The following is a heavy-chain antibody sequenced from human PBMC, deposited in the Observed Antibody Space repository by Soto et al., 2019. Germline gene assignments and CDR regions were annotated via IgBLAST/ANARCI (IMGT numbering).Heavy chain of an antibody. V-gene: IGHV4-59*08. CDR3: ARHNYGSGSTYFDY. Sequence: QVQLQESGTGLVKPSETLSLTCTVSGGSISSYYWSWIRQPQGKGLEWIGYIYYSGSTNYNPSLKSRVTISVDTSKNQFSLKLNSMTAADTAVYYCARHNYGSGSTYFDYWCQGTLVTVSS. J-gene: IGHJ4*02. CDR1: GGSISSYY. CDR2: IYYSGST. D-gene: IGHD3-10*01.